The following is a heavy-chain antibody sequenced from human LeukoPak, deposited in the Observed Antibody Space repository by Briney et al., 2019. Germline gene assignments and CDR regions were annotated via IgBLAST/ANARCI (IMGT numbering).Heavy chain of an antibody. V-gene: IGHV5-51*01. CDR3: ARQTAMGRSGDY. J-gene: IGHJ4*02. CDR1: GYSFTSYW. D-gene: IGHD5-18*01. CDR2: IDPSDSET. Sequence: GESLKISCQASGYSFTSYWIGWVRQLPGKGLEWMGIIDPSDSETRYTPSFQGQVTISVDKSLTTADLQWNSLKASDTAMYYCARQTAMGRSGDYWGQGTLVTVSS.